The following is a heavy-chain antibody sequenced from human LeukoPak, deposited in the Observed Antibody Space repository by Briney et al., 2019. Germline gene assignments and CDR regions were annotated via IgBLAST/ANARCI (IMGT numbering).Heavy chain of an antibody. CDR1: GFTFSSYE. CDR3: ARDPISRGYGDYPPPHDY. Sequence: GGSLRLSCAASGFTFSSYEMNWVRQAPGKGLEWVSYISSGGSTIYYADSVKGRFTISRDNAKNSLYLQMNSLRVEDTAVYYCARDPISRGYGDYPPPHDYWGQGTLVTVSS. D-gene: IGHD4-17*01. V-gene: IGHV3-48*03. CDR2: ISSGGSTI. J-gene: IGHJ4*02.